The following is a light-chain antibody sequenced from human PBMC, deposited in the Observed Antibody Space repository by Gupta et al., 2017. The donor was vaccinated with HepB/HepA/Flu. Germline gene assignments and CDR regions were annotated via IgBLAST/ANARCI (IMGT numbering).Light chain of an antibody. CDR1: QSVLYSSNNKNY. V-gene: IGKV4-1*01. CDR2: WAS. CDR3: QQYDSNLPFT. Sequence: DIVMTQSPDSLAVSLGERATINCKSSQSVLYSSNNKNYLAWYQQKPGQPPKLLIYWASTRAAGVPVRFSGSGSGTDFTLTISSLQAEDVAVYYCQQYDSNLPFTFGRGTKVEMK. J-gene: IGKJ1*01.